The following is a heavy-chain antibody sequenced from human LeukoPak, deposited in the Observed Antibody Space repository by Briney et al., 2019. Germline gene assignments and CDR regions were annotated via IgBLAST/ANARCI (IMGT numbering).Heavy chain of an antibody. CDR3: ARGLRGYSYDLDY. D-gene: IGHD5-12*01. CDR1: GGSIKSHF. V-gene: IGHV4-34*01. Sequence: PSETLSLTCTVSGGSIKSHFWSWVRQPPGKRLEWIGESNPSGSTNYNPSLESRVTISVDTSKNQFSLNLISVTAADTAVYYCARGLRGYSYDLDYWGQGTLVTVSS. CDR2: SNPSGST. J-gene: IGHJ4*02.